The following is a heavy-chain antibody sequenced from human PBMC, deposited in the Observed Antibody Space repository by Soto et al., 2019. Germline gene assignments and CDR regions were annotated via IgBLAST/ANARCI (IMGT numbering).Heavy chain of an antibody. V-gene: IGHV3-33*01. Sequence: GGSLRLSCAASGFTFNSYGFNWVRQAPGKGLEWVAVIWYDGNTKYYADSVKGRFTISRDNLKNTLYLQMNSLTAEDTAVYYCARPLVAPVAGPYYYGMDVRGQGTTVTVSS. J-gene: IGHJ6*02. CDR2: IWYDGNTK. CDR3: ARPLVAPVAGPYYYGMDV. D-gene: IGHD6-19*01. CDR1: GFTFNSYG.